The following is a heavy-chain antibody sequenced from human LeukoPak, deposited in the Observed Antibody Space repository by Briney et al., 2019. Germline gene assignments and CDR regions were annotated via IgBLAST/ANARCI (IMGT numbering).Heavy chain of an antibody. CDR1: GGSISSGDYY. Sequence: SETLSLTCTVSGGSISSGDYYWSWIRQPPGKGLEWIGYIYYSGSTYYNPSLKSRVTISVDTSKNQFSLKLSSVTAADTAVYYCARDRMGGIYSSSLRTPRYWFDPWGQGILVTVSS. CDR3: ARDRMGGIYSSSLRTPRYWFDP. V-gene: IGHV4-30-4*01. J-gene: IGHJ5*02. D-gene: IGHD6-6*01. CDR2: IYYSGST.